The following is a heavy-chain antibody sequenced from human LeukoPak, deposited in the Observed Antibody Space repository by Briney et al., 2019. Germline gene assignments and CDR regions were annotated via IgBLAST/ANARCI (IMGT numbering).Heavy chain of an antibody. Sequence: TLSLTCTVSGGSVSSGSYYWSWIRQPPGKALEWLALIYWDDDKLYSPSLKNRLTITKDTSKNQAVLTMTNIDPVETATYYCAHRLAGIGFDYWGQGTLVTVSS. D-gene: IGHD6-13*01. J-gene: IGHJ4*02. CDR2: IYWDDDK. CDR3: AHRLAGIGFDY. CDR1: GGSVSSGSYY. V-gene: IGHV2-5*08.